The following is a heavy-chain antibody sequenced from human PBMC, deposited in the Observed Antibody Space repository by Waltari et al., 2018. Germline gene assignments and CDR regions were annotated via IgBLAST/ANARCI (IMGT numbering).Heavy chain of an antibody. CDR2: ISGNSGSI. J-gene: IGHJ4*02. V-gene: IGHV3-9*01. CDR3: AKGFGELLSPSFDY. CDR1: GFTFDDYA. D-gene: IGHD3-10*01. Sequence: EVQLVESGGGLVQPGRSLRLSCAASGFTFDDYAMHWVRQAPGKGLEWVSGISGNSGSIGNADSVKGRFTISRDNAKNSLYLQMNSLRAEDTALYYCAKGFGELLSPSFDYWGQGTLVTVSS.